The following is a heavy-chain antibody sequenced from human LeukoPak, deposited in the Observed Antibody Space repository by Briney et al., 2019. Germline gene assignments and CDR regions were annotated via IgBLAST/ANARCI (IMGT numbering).Heavy chain of an antibody. D-gene: IGHD1-26*01. CDR3: ARDRHYSGSYSDDY. CDR2: IYTSGST. J-gene: IGHJ4*02. CDR1: GGSISSGSYY. Sequence: PSQTLPLTCTVSGGSISSGSYYWSWIRQPAGKGLEWIGRIYTSGSTNYNPSLRSRVTISVDTSKNQFSLKLSSVTAADTAVYYCARDRHYSGSYSDDYWGQGTLVTVSS. V-gene: IGHV4-61*02.